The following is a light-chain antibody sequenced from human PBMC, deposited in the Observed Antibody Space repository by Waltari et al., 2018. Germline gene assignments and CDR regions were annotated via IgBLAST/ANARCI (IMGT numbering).Light chain of an antibody. CDR1: QRFGTW. V-gene: IGKV1-5*03. J-gene: IGKJ2*01. Sequence: DIQMTQSPSTLSASVLDRVTISCRASQRFGTWLAWYQQKPGKAPKLLIYMASSLESGVTSRFSGSGSETEFTLTISSLQPDDFATYSCQQYSSFPTFGQGTKV. CDR2: MAS. CDR3: QQYSSFPT.